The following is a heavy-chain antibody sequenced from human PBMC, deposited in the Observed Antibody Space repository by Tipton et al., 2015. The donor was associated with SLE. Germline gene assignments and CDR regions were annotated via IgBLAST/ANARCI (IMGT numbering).Heavy chain of an antibody. CDR3: AREDCSSTSCHGGLFDY. D-gene: IGHD2-2*01. J-gene: IGHJ4*02. V-gene: IGHV4-34*01. CDR2: INHSGST. CDR1: GGSFSGYY. Sequence: TLSLTCAVYGGSFSGYYWSWIRQPPGKGLEWIGEINHSGSTNYNPSLKSRVTISVDTSKNQFSLKLSSVTAADTAVYYCAREDCSSTSCHGGLFDYWGQGTPVTVSS.